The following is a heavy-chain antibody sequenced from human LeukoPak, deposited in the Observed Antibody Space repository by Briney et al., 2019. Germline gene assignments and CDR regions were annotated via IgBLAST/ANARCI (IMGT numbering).Heavy chain of an antibody. J-gene: IGHJ4*02. CDR1: GGSISSSSYY. Sequence: SETLSLTCTVSGGSISSSSYYWGWIRQPPGKGLEWIGSIYYSGSTYYSPSLKSRVTISVDTSKNQFSLKLSSVTAADTAVYYCARQNYDFWSGYYPYYFDYWGQGTLVTVSS. CDR3: ARQNYDFWSGYYPYYFDY. CDR2: IYYSGST. V-gene: IGHV4-39*01. D-gene: IGHD3-3*01.